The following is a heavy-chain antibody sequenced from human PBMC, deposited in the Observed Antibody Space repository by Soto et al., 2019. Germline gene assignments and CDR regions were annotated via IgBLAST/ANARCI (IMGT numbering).Heavy chain of an antibody. V-gene: IGHV1-18*01. CDR2: ISAYDGNT. Sequence: QVQLVQPGAEVKKPGASVKVSCKASGYTFTSYGISWVRQAPGQGLEWMGWISAYDGNTNYAQKLQGRVTMTTDTSTITDYMELRSLGSDDTAVYYCARDCARIAAAGPTVNYYYYCMDVWGQWTTVTVSS. J-gene: IGHJ6*02. CDR3: ARDCARIAAAGPTVNYYYYCMDV. CDR1: GYTFTSYG. D-gene: IGHD6-13*01.